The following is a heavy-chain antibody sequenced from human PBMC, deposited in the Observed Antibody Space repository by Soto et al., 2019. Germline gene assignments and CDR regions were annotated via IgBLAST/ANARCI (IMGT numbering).Heavy chain of an antibody. CDR1: GGSISSGDYY. D-gene: IGHD3-3*01. Sequence: QVQLQESGPGLVKPSQTLSLTCTVSGGSISSGDYYWSWIRQPPGKGLEWIGYVYYSGVTYYNPSLKSRLTISLDTSKPQFSLKLGSVTAADTAVYFCARQQADFVGGQYFFDYWSQGTLVTVSS. CDR2: VYYSGVT. CDR3: ARQQADFVGGQYFFDY. J-gene: IGHJ4*02. V-gene: IGHV4-30-4*08.